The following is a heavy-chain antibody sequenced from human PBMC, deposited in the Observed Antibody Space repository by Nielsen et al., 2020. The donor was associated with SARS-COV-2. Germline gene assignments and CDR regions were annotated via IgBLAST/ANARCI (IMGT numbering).Heavy chain of an antibody. D-gene: IGHD3-16*02. V-gene: IGHV3-15*01. Sequence: WIRQPPGKGLEWVGRIKSKTDGGTTDYAAPVKGRFTISRGDSKNTLYLQMNSLKTEDTAVYYCTTADYDYVWGSYRPEYWGQGTLVTVSS. CDR2: IKSKTDGGTT. CDR3: TTADYDYVWGSYRPEY. J-gene: IGHJ4*02.